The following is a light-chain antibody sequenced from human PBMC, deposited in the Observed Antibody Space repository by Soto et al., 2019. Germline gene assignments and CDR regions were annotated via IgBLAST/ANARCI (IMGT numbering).Light chain of an antibody. J-gene: IGKJ1*01. CDR3: LQYSSFPRT. CDR1: QGISNY. Sequence: DIQMTQSPSAMSASVGDRVTITCRASQGISNYLVWFQQKAGKVPQRLIYGASSLQSGVPPRFSGSGSGTEVTLTISSLQPEDFATYYCLQYSSFPRTFGQGTKVEMK. V-gene: IGKV1-17*03. CDR2: GAS.